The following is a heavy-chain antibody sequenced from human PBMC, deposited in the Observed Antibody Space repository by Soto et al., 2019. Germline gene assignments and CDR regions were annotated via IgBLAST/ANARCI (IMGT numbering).Heavy chain of an antibody. CDR3: ARVIRADSTSSNFYFYSGLDV. Sequence: QVQLVESGGGVVQPGRSLRLSCAASGFTFSTYGMHWVRQAPGKGLEWLAVISNNGINKYYADSVKGRFTISRDNSKDTLFLQMNSLSGEDTAISYCARVIRADSTSSNFYFYSGLDVWGHGTTVTFSS. D-gene: IGHD6-6*01. V-gene: IGHV3-30*03. J-gene: IGHJ6*02. CDR2: ISNNGINK. CDR1: GFTFSTYG.